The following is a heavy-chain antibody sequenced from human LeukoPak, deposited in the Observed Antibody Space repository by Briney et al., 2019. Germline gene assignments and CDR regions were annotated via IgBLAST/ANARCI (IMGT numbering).Heavy chain of an antibody. CDR3: ARDRGTYYYDTTSHYDAFDI. V-gene: IGHV3-7*01. CDR2: IKQDGSEK. CDR1: GFTFRTYW. D-gene: IGHD3-22*01. Sequence: GGSLRLSCAASGFTFRTYWMSWVRQAPGKGLEWVANIKQDGSEKYYVDSLKGRFTISRDNAKNSLYLQMNSLRAEDTAVYYCARDRGTYYYDTTSHYDAFDIWGHGTTVTVSS. J-gene: IGHJ3*02.